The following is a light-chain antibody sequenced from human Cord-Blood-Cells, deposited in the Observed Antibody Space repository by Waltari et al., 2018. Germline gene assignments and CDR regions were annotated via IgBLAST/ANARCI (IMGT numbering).Light chain of an antibody. J-gene: IGLJ3*02. CDR3: CSYAGSSTWV. CDR2: EGS. CDR1: SSDVGIYNL. Sequence: QSALTQPASVSGSPGQSITTPCTGTSSDVGIYNLVFWYQQHPGKAPKLMIYEGSKRASGVSNRFSGSKSGNTASLTISGLQAEDEADYYCCSYAGSSTWVFGGGTKLTVL. V-gene: IGLV2-23*01.